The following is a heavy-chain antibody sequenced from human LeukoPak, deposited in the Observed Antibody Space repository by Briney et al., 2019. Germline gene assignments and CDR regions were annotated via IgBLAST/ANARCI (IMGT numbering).Heavy chain of an antibody. J-gene: IGHJ4*02. V-gene: IGHV4-31*03. D-gene: IGHD7-27*01. CDR3: ARDWGTYFDY. Sequence: PSETLSLTCNVSGGSISSGGSRWSWIRQHPGKGLEWIGYIYYSGSTYYNPSLESRLIMSVDTCKNQFSLHLTSVTAADTAVYYCARDWGTYFDYWGQGTLVTVSS. CDR2: IYYSGST. CDR1: GGSISSGGSR.